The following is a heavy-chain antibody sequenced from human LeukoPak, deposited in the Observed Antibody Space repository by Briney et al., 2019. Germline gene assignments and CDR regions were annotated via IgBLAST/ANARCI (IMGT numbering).Heavy chain of an antibody. CDR3: AKDATASPYFHWFDN. Sequence: PGGSLRLSCAASGFTFSSYAMNWVRQATGKGLEWVAGISSGDRTFHAESVKGRFTISRDKSKDTLYLQMNSLRAEDTAVYYCAKDATASPYFHWFDNWGQGTQVIVSS. D-gene: IGHD3-9*01. V-gene: IGHV3-23*01. CDR1: GFTFSSYA. CDR2: ISSGDRT. J-gene: IGHJ4*02.